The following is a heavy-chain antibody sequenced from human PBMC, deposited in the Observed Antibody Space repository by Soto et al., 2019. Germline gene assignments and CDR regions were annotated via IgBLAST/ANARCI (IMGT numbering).Heavy chain of an antibody. CDR2: INAGNGNT. V-gene: IGHV1-3*01. Sequence: SVKVSCKASGYTSTNYAMHWVRQPPVRSLEWMGWINAGNGNTKYSQKFQRRVTITRDTSASTACMALSSLRSEDTAVYYCAREGIAVAGDYYYYGMDVWGQGTKVTVSS. D-gene: IGHD6-19*01. J-gene: IGHJ6*02. CDR1: GYTSTNYA. CDR3: AREGIAVAGDYYYYGMDV.